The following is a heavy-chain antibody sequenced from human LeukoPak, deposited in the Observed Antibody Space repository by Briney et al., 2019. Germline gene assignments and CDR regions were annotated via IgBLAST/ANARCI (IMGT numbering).Heavy chain of an antibody. J-gene: IGHJ6*03. V-gene: IGHV1-18*01. Sequence: ASVKVSCKASGYIFTSSGISWVRQAPGQGLEWMGWISTDNGNTNYARNFQGRVTMTTDTSTSTAYMELRSLRSDDTAVYYCARYSSGWYANYYYYMDVWGKGTTVTVSS. CDR3: ARYSSGWYANYYYYMDV. CDR2: ISTDNGNT. CDR1: GYIFTSSG. D-gene: IGHD6-19*01.